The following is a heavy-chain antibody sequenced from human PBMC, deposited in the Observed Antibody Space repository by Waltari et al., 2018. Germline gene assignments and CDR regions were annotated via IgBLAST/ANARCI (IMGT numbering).Heavy chain of an antibody. CDR1: FSGHW. CDR2: ISSDGSAT. J-gene: IGHJ4*02. CDR3: ARGISTSW. V-gene: IGHV3-74*01. Sequence: FSGHWIHWVRKGPGKGLGWVSRISSDGSATNYADSVKGRFTISRDNAKNTLYLQMNSLRVDDSAVYYCARGISTSWWGQGTLVTVSS.